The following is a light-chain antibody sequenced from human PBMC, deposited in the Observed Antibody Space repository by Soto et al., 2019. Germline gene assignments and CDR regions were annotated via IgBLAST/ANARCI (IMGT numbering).Light chain of an antibody. V-gene: IGKV1-9*01. Sequence: DIQLTQSPSFLSASVGDRVTITCRASQDVSRDLAWYQQKPGKAPNLLIYAASTLRSGVPSRFSGSGSETEFTLTISSLQPEDFATYYCPQLNSYVFAFGPGTKVDIK. CDR3: PQLNSYVFA. CDR1: QDVSRD. CDR2: AAS. J-gene: IGKJ3*01.